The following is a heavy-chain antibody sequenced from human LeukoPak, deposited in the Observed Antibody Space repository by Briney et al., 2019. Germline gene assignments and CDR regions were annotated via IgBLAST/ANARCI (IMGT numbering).Heavy chain of an antibody. CDR3: ARVRTSRISESPYFDY. CDR1: GFTFSSYE. Sequence: GGSLRLSCAASGFTFSSYEMNWVHQAPGKGLEWVSYISSSGSTIYYADSVKGRFTISRDNAKNSLYLQMNSLRAEDTAVYYCARVRTSRISESPYFDYWGQGTLVTVSS. CDR2: ISSSGSTI. J-gene: IGHJ4*02. D-gene: IGHD2/OR15-2a*01. V-gene: IGHV3-48*03.